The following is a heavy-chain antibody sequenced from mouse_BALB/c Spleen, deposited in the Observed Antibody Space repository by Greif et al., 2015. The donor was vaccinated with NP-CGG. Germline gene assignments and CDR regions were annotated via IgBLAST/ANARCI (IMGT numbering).Heavy chain of an antibody. J-gene: IGHJ4*01. V-gene: IGHV1-80*01. CDR1: GYAFSSYW. D-gene: IGHD2-1*01. CDR3: ARSIYYGNYGAMDY. Sequence: VQLQQSGAELVRPGSSVKISCKASGYAFSSYWMNWVKQRPGQGLEWIGQIYPGDGDTNYNGKFKGKATLTADKSSSTAYMQLSSLTSEDSAVYFCARSIYYGNYGAMDYWGQGTSVTVSS. CDR2: IYPGDGDT.